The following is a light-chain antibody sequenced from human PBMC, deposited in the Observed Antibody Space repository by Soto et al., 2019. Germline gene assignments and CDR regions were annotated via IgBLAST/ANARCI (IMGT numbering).Light chain of an antibody. Sequence: EFVLTQSPGTLSLSPGERATLSCRASHYVSSSYLAWYQQKPGQAPRVLIFGASNRATGIPYRFSGSGSGTDFTLTISRLEPEDVAVYYCQQYGSSPQTFGQGTKLEIK. CDR2: GAS. CDR3: QQYGSSPQT. CDR1: HYVSSSY. J-gene: IGKJ2*01. V-gene: IGKV3-20*01.